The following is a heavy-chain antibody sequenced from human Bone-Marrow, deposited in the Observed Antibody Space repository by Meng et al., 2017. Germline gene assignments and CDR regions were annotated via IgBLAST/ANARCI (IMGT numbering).Heavy chain of an antibody. V-gene: IGHV4-34*01. CDR3: ARGLRAARPLLFDY. Sequence: PLRKCADGLWNPSETLPLSSAVYGGSLSGYYGRCIRHPPGKGLEWIGEINHSRSTNYNPSLKSRVTISVDTSKNLFSLKLSSVAAADTAVYYCARGLRAARPLLFDYWGHGTLVTVSS. J-gene: IGHJ5*01. CDR1: GGSLSGYY. D-gene: IGHD6-6*01. CDR2: INHSRST.